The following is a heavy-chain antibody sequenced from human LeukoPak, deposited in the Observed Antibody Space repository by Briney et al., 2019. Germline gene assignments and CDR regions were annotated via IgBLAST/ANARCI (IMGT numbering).Heavy chain of an antibody. D-gene: IGHD1-26*01. V-gene: IGHV3-23*01. CDR1: GFTFSSYT. CDR2: ITTSDGNT. Sequence: PGGSLRLSCAASGFTFSSYTMSWVRQAPGKGLEWVSTITTSDGNTYYADSVKGRFTVSRDNSKNTLFLQMNSLRAEDTAVYYCARVREQDGMDVWGQGTTVTVSS. J-gene: IGHJ6*02. CDR3: ARVREQDGMDV.